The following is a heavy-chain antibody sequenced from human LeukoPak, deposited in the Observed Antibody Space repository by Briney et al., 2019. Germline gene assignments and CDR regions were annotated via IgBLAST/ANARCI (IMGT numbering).Heavy chain of an antibody. J-gene: IGHJ4*02. Sequence: SVKVSCKASGFTFTSSAMQWVRQARGQRLEWIGWIVVGSGNTNYAQRFQERVTITRDMSTSTAYMELSSLRSEDTAVYYCAADLNCSGGSCYLISDYWGQGTLVTVSS. V-gene: IGHV1-58*02. D-gene: IGHD2-15*01. CDR1: GFTFTSSA. CDR2: IVVGSGNT. CDR3: AADLNCSGGSCYLISDY.